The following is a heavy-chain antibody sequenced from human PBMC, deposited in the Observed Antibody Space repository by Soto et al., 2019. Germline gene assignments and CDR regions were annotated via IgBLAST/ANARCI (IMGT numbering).Heavy chain of an antibody. CDR2: IDSYGSST. J-gene: IGHJ4*02. CDR3: VRGLGNSDH. CDR1: GFTFSSYW. Sequence: EVQLVESGGGLVQPGGALRLSCVASGFTFSSYWMHWVRQVPGKEPVWVSFIDSYGSSTKYADSVRGRFTISRDNAKNTLYLLMNSLRVEDTAVYYCVRGLGNSDHWGQGTLVTVSS. V-gene: IGHV3-74*03.